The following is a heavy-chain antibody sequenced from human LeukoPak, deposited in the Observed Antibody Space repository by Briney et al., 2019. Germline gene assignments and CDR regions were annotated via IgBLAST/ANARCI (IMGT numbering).Heavy chain of an antibody. D-gene: IGHD3-10*01. CDR1: GFTFSSYS. V-gene: IGHV3-48*04. CDR2: IISISSTI. Sequence: GGSLRLSGAASGFTFSSYSRNWVRQAPGKGLDGVSYIISISSTIYYADSVKGRFTISRDNAKNSLYLQMNSLRAEDTAVYYCARDSGGWFGELSLPYYYYGMDVWGQGTTVTVSS. J-gene: IGHJ6*02. CDR3: ARDSGGWFGELSLPYYYYGMDV.